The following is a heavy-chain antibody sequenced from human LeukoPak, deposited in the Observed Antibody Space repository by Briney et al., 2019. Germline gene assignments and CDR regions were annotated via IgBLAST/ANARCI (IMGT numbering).Heavy chain of an antibody. CDR2: ISYIGST. J-gene: IGHJ5*02. CDR1: DDSFSSHY. D-gene: IGHD5-18*01. Sequence: SETLSLTCTVSDDSFSSHYWTWIRQPPGKGLEWIGYISYIGSTNYNPSLKSRVTISVDTSKNQFSLNLSSVTAADTAVYYCARHPTALVSYGFDPWGQGTLVTVSS. V-gene: IGHV4-59*08. CDR3: ARHPTALVSYGFDP.